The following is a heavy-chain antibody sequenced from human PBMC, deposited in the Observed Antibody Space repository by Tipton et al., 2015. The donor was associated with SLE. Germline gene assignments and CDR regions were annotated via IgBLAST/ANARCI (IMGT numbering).Heavy chain of an antibody. CDR3: ARDLRDGIAAAGPPHGIDY. Sequence: SLRLSCAASGFTFSRYGMHWVRQAPGKGLEWVALIWHSGSNQYYADSVKGRFTISRDNSKNTLYLQMNSLRAEDTAVYYCARDLRDGIAAAGPPHGIDYWGQGTLVTVSS. V-gene: IGHV3-33*01. CDR2: IWHSGSNQ. D-gene: IGHD6-13*01. CDR1: GFTFSRYG. J-gene: IGHJ4*02.